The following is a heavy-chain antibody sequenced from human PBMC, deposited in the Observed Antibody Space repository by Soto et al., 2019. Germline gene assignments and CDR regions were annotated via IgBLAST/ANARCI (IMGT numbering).Heavy chain of an antibody. J-gene: IGHJ3*02. V-gene: IGHV3-48*01. D-gene: IGHD3-3*01. CDR2: ISSSSSTI. Sequence: GGSLRLSCAASGFTFSSYSMNWVRQAPGKGLEWVSYISSSSSTIYYADSVKGRFTISRDNAKNSLYLQMNSLRAEDTAVYYCARDEIDFGCTMFARCAFDIWGQGTMVTVSS. CDR3: ARDEIDFGCTMFARCAFDI. CDR1: GFTFSSYS.